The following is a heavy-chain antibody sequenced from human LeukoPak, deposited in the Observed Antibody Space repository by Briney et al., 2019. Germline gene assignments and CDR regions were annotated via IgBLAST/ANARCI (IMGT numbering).Heavy chain of an antibody. CDR1: GYTFTGYY. CDR3: ARDIFGGDYYYDSSGSPAGWFDP. D-gene: IGHD3-22*01. V-gene: IGHV1-2*06. CDR2: INPNSGGT. J-gene: IGHJ5*02. Sequence: GASVKVSCKASGYTFTGYYMHWVRRAPGQGLEWMGRINPNSGGTNYAQKFQGRVTMTRDTSISTAYMELSRLRSDDTAVYYCARDIFGGDYYYDSSGSPAGWFDPWGQGTLVTVSS.